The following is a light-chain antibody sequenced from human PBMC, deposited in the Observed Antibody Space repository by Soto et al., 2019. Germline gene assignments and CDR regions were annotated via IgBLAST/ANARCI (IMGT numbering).Light chain of an antibody. V-gene: IGLV2-8*01. J-gene: IGLJ2*01. CDR1: SSDIGSYNY. CDR3: SSYAGSNNHVV. CDR2: EVS. Sequence: QSALTQPASVSGSPGQSITISCTGTSSDIGSYNYVAWYQQFPGKTPKLIIYEVSKRPSGVPDRFSGSKSGNTASLTVSGLQAEDEADYYCSSYAGSNNHVVFGGGTKLTVL.